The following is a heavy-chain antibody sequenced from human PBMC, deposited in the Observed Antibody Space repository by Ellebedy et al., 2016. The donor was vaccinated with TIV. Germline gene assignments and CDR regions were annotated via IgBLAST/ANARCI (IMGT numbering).Heavy chain of an antibody. V-gene: IGHV4-39*01. CDR2: IYYSGST. CDR3: ARNKGGYYYYGMDV. J-gene: IGHJ6*02. D-gene: IGHD2/OR15-2a*01. CDR1: GGSISSSSYY. Sequence: MPGGSLRLSCTVSGGSISSSSYYWGWIRQPPGKGLEWIGSIYYSGSTYYNPSLKSRVTISVDTSKNQFSLKLSSVTAADTAVYYCARNKGGYYYYGMDVWGQGTTVTVSS.